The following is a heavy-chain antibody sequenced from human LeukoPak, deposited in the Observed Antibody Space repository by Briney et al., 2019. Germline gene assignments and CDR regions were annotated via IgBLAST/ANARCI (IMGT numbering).Heavy chain of an antibody. V-gene: IGHV4-34*01. CDR1: GGSFSGYY. J-gene: IGHJ4*02. CDR3: ARDYYDSSGYYEEGTWHFFDY. CDR2: INHSGST. Sequence: PSETLSLTCAVYGGSFSGYYWSWIRQPPGKGLEWIGEINHSGSTNYNPSLKSRVTISVDTSKNQFSLKLSSVTAADTAVYYCARDYYDSSGYYEEGTWHFFDYWGQGTLVTVSS. D-gene: IGHD3-22*01.